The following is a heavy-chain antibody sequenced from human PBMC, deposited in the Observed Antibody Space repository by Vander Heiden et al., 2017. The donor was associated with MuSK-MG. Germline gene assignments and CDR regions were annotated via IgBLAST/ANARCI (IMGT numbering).Heavy chain of an antibody. Sequence: QVQLVASGGGLVQAGRSLRLSCAGSRFTFSSYDRRWVRQAPGKGLEWVAVISYDGSNKYYADSVKGRFTISRDNSKNTLYLQMNSLRAEDTAVYYCARDRGGITMIVVVIPDFDYWGQGTLVTVSS. J-gene: IGHJ4*02. CDR1: RFTFSSYD. CDR2: ISYDGSNK. D-gene: IGHD3-22*01. CDR3: ARDRGGITMIVVVIPDFDY. V-gene: IGHV3-30*03.